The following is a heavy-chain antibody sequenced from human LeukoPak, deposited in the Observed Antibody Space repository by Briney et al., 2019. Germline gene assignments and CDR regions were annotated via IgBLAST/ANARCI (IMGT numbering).Heavy chain of an antibody. J-gene: IGHJ4*02. D-gene: IGHD2-15*01. V-gene: IGHV4-59*08. CDR1: GGSISNYY. CDR2: MYHTGHT. CDR3: ARHPFATPFDY. Sequence: PSETLSLTCNVSGGSISNYYWSWIRQPPGKGLEWIGYMYHTGHTMYNSSLKSRVTMSLDTSKNHFSLRLSSVTAANTAVYYCARHPFATPFDYWGPGTLVTVSP.